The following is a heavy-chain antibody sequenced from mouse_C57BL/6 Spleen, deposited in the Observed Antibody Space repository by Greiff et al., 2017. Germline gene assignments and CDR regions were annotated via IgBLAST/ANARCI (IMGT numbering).Heavy chain of an antibody. CDR2: ISDGGSYT. Sequence: EVMLVESGGGLVKPGGSLKLSCAASGFTFCSYAMSWVRQTPEKRLEWVATISDGGSYTYYPDNVKGRFTISRDNAKNNLYLQMSHLKSEDTAMYYCARERGGYDFAYWGQGTLVTVSA. V-gene: IGHV5-4*01. CDR1: GFTFCSYA. CDR3: ARERGGYDFAY. J-gene: IGHJ3*01. D-gene: IGHD2-2*01.